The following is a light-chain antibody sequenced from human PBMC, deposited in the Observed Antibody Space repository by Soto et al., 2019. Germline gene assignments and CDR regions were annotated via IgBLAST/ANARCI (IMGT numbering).Light chain of an antibody. Sequence: DIPMNQSPSSLSASVGDRVTITCRASQSISSYLNWYQQKPGKPPKLLIYAASTLQSGVPSRFSGSGSGTDFTLTISCLQSEDFATYYCQQYYSYPWTFGQGTMVDIK. J-gene: IGKJ1*01. CDR3: QQYYSYPWT. CDR2: AAS. V-gene: IGKV1-39*01. CDR1: QSISSY.